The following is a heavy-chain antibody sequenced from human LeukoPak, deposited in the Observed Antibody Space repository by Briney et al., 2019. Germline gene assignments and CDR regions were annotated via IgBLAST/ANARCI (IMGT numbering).Heavy chain of an antibody. CDR3: TYSGYDYQELFDY. D-gene: IGHD5-12*01. Sequence: PGRSLRLSCTASGFTFGDYAMSWVRQAPGKGLEWVGFIRSKAYGGTTEYAASVKGRFTISRDDSKSIAYLLMNSLKTEDTAVYYCTYSGYDYQELFDYWGQGTLVTVSS. CDR2: IRSKAYGGTT. CDR1: GFTFGDYA. V-gene: IGHV3-49*04. J-gene: IGHJ4*02.